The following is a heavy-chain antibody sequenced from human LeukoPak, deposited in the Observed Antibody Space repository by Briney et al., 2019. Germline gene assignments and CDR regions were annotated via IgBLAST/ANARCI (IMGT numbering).Heavy chain of an antibody. D-gene: IGHD2-21*01. J-gene: IGHJ4*02. Sequence: GGSLRLSCAASGFTFSSYSMNWVRQAPGKGLEWVSSISSSSSYIYYADSVKGRFTISRDNSKNTLYLQMNSLRAEDTAVYYCAKERGGEFDYWGQGTLVTVSS. CDR1: GFTFSSYS. V-gene: IGHV3-21*04. CDR2: ISSSSSYI. CDR3: AKERGGEFDY.